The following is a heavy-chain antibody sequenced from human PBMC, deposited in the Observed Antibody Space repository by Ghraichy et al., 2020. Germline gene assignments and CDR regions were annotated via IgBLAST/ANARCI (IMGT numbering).Heavy chain of an antibody. Sequence: GESLNISCAASGFTVSSNYMSWVRQAPGRGLEWVSVIYSGGTTYYADSVKGRFTISRDNSKNTLYLQMNSLRAEDTAVFYCVRDSPALGAGHIWGQGTLVTVSS. CDR1: GFTVSSNY. V-gene: IGHV3-66*02. CDR2: IYSGGTT. CDR3: VRDSPALGAGHI. D-gene: IGHD1-26*01. J-gene: IGHJ3*02.